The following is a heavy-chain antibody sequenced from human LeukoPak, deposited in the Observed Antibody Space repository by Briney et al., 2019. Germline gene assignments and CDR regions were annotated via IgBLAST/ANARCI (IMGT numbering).Heavy chain of an antibody. CDR2: MNDGGTI. V-gene: IGHV4-34*01. Sequence: SETLSLTCAVYGGSFNIYYWSWIRQSPEKGLEWIGEMNDGGTINYNPSLLSRVTTSLDRSKNQFSLKLTSVTTADTAVYYCARRWNYGRNYYIDVWGNGATVSVSS. CDR3: ARRWNYGRNYYIDV. D-gene: IGHD1-7*01. CDR1: GGSFNIYY. J-gene: IGHJ6*03.